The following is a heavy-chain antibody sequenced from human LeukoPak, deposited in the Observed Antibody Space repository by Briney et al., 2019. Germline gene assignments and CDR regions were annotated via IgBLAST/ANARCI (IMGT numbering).Heavy chain of an antibody. D-gene: IGHD5-24*01. CDR2: IYYSGST. Sequence: PSETLSLTCTVSGGSISGHYWSWIRQPPGKGLEWIGDIYYSGSTNYNPSLKSRVTISVDTSKNQFSLKLSSVTAADTAVYYCARGGQRRRDGYNYLGLDYWGQGTLVTVSS. CDR1: GGSISGHY. V-gene: IGHV4-59*11. J-gene: IGHJ4*02. CDR3: ARGGQRRRDGYNYLGLDY.